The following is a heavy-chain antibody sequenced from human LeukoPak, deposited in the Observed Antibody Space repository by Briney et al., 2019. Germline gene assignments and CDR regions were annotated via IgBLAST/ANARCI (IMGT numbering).Heavy chain of an antibody. D-gene: IGHD2-2*02. CDR3: ASRWPYCSSTSCNTFDY. V-gene: IGHV1-2*02. CDR1: GYTFAGYY. CDR2: INPNSGGT. J-gene: IGHJ4*02. Sequence: ASVNVSCKASGYTFAGYYMHWVRQAPGQGLEWMGWINPNSGGTNYAQKFQGRVTMTRDTSISTAYMELSRLRSDDTAVYYCASRWPYCSSTSCNTFDYWGQGTLVTVSS.